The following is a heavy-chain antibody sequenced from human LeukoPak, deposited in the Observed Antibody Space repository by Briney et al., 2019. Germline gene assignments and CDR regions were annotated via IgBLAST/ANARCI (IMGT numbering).Heavy chain of an antibody. CDR2: ISAYNGNT. J-gene: IGHJ4*02. Sequence: GASVKVSCKASGYTFTSYGTSWVRQAPGQGLEWMGWISAYNGNTNYAQKLQGRVTMTTDTSTSTAYMELRSLRSDDTAVYYCARDGYCSGGSCYFLAPFDYWGQGTLVTVSS. V-gene: IGHV1-18*01. D-gene: IGHD2-15*01. CDR3: ARDGYCSGGSCYFLAPFDY. CDR1: GYTFTSYG.